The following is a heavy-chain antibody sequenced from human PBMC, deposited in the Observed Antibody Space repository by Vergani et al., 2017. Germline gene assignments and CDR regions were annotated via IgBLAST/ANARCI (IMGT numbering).Heavy chain of an antibody. J-gene: IGHJ6*02. CDR3: ARGGPRIAVAGTYYYYYGMDG. CDR2: MNPNSGNT. Sequence: QVQLVQSGAEVKKPGASVKVSCKASGYTFTSYDINWVRQATGQGLEWMGWMNPNSGNTGYAQKFQGRVTITRNTSISTAYMELSSLRSEDTAVYYCARGGPRIAVAGTYYYYYGMDGWGQGTTVTVSS. D-gene: IGHD6-19*01. V-gene: IGHV1-8*03. CDR1: GYTFTSYD.